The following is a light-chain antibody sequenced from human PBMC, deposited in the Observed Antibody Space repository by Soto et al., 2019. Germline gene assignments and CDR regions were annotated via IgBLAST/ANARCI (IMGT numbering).Light chain of an antibody. CDR1: QSVLYSSNNKNQ. J-gene: IGKJ2*01. CDR2: WAS. Sequence: DIVMTQSPDSLAVSLGERATINCKSSQSVLYSSNNKNQLAWHQQKPGQPPKLLIYWASTRESGVPDRFSGSGSGTDFTLTISSLQAEDVAFYYCQQYYSIPFTFGQGTKLEIK. CDR3: QQYYSIPFT. V-gene: IGKV4-1*01.